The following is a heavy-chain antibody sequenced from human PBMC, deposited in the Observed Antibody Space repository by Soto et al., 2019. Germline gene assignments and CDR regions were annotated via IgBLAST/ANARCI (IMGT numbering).Heavy chain of an antibody. CDR3: ARDYIPYSSIGWFDP. D-gene: IGHD6-13*01. Sequence: PGGSLRLSCAASGFTFSSYGMHWVRQAPGKGLEWVAVIWYDGSNKYYADSVKGRFTISRDNSKNTLYLQMNSLRAEDTAVYYCARDYIPYSSIGWFDPWGQGTLVTVSS. V-gene: IGHV3-33*01. CDR2: IWYDGSNK. CDR1: GFTFSSYG. J-gene: IGHJ5*02.